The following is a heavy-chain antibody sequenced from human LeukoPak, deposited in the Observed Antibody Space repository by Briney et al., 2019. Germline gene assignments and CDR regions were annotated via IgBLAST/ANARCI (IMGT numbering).Heavy chain of an antibody. CDR2: IYSRGNT. Sequence: SETLSLTCTVSGGSLSSSSYYWSWLRQPAGKGLEWFGRIYSRGNTNYNPSLKTRVPMSIDTSKNHFSLKLRSVTAADTAVYYCAKNYDFWSGYFDIWGQGTMVTVSS. CDR3: AKNYDFWSGYFDI. J-gene: IGHJ3*02. CDR1: GGSLSSSSYY. D-gene: IGHD3-3*01. V-gene: IGHV4-61*02.